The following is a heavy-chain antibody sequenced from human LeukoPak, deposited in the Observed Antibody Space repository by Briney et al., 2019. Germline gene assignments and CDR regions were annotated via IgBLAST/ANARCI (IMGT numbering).Heavy chain of an antibody. CDR1: GGSFSGYY. CDR2: INHSGST. V-gene: IGHV4-34*01. J-gene: IGHJ4*02. D-gene: IGHD3-10*01. CDR3: ARNYGSGSLDY. Sequence: SETPSLTCAVYGGSFSGYYWSWIRQPPGKGLEWIGEINHSGSTNYNPSLKSRVTISVDTSKNQFSLKLSSVTAADTAVYYCARNYGSGSLDYWGQGTLVTVSS.